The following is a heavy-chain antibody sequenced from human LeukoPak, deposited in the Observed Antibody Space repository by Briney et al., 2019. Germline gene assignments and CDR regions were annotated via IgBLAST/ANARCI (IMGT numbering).Heavy chain of an antibody. D-gene: IGHD4-11*01. Sequence: GASVKVSCKASGYTFTSYYMHWVRQAPGQGLEWMGIINPSGGSTSYAQKFQGRVTMTRDTSTSTVYMELSSLRSEDTAVYHCASSTMTTVYYFDYWGQGTLVTVSS. CDR3: ASSTMTTVYYFDY. J-gene: IGHJ4*02. V-gene: IGHV1-46*01. CDR2: INPSGGST. CDR1: GYTFTSYY.